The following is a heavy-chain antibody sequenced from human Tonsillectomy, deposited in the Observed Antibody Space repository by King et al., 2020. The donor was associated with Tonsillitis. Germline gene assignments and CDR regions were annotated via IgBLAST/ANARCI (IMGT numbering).Heavy chain of an antibody. CDR3: ARDSLDVVVVAATLYYYYMDV. Sequence: QLQESGPGLVKPSQTLSLTCTVSGGSISSGSYYWSWIRQPAGKGLEWIGRIYTSGSTNYNPSLKSRVTISVDTSKNQFSLKLSSVTAADTAVYYCARDSLDVVVVAATLYYYYMDVWGKGTTVTVSS. V-gene: IGHV4-61*02. CDR1: GGSISSGSYY. D-gene: IGHD2-15*01. J-gene: IGHJ6*03. CDR2: IYTSGST.